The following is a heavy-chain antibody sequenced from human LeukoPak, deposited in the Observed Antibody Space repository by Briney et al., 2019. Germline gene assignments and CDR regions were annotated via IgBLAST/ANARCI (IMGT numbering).Heavy chain of an antibody. CDR3: AKARVGAIRDIDY. Sequence: GGSLRLSCAASGFTFSSYGIHGVRQAPGKGLEWVAFILFDGSNQYYGDSVKGRFTISRDNSKNTLYLQMNSLRAEDTAVYFCAKARVGAIRDIDYWGQGTLVTVSS. D-gene: IGHD1-26*01. V-gene: IGHV3-30*02. J-gene: IGHJ4*02. CDR2: ILFDGSNQ. CDR1: GFTFSSYG.